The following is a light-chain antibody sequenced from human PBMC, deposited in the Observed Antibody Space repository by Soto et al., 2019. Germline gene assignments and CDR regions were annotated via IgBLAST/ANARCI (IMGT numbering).Light chain of an antibody. CDR2: TTN. J-gene: IGLJ1*01. V-gene: IGLV1-44*01. CDR1: NSNIGSDI. Sequence: QSVLTQPPSASGTPGQRATISCCGSNSNIGSDIVNCYQLLPGAAPEVLINTTNQRPSGVPERFSGSKSGTSASLAISGLQSEDEANSSCATWDGGLSGPCVFGNGTKVTVL. CDR3: ATWDGGLSGPCV.